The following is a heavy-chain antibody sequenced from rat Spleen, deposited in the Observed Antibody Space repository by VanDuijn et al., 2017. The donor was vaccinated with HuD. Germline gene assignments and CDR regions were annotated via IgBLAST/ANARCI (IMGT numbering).Heavy chain of an antibody. CDR2: ISTGGDNT. V-gene: IGHV5S23*01. Sequence: EVQLVESGGGLVQPGRSLKLSCAASGFTFNKYDMAWVRQAPTKGLEWIASISTGGDNTYFRDSVKGRFTLSRDNAKSSLYLQMDSLRSEDTATYYCTTGYHEFAYWGQGTLVTVSS. D-gene: IGHD2-2*01. CDR1: GFTFNKYD. CDR3: TTGYHEFAY. J-gene: IGHJ3*01.